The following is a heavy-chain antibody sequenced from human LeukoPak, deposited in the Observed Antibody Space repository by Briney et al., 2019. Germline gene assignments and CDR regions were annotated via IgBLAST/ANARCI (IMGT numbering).Heavy chain of an antibody. Sequence: GGSLRLSCAASGFTFSTYAMKWVRQAPGKGLEWVSTITGNGVSTFYADSVKGRFTISRDNSKNTLYLQMNNLGAEDTAIFYCAKCLFPYSGGGDYWGQGTLVTVSS. CDR2: ITGNGVST. CDR1: GFTFSTYA. V-gene: IGHV3-23*01. D-gene: IGHD4-23*01. J-gene: IGHJ4*02. CDR3: AKCLFPYSGGGDY.